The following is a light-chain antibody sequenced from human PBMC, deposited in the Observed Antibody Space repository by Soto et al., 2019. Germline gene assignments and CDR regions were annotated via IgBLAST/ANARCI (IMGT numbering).Light chain of an antibody. Sequence: EIVLTQSPGTLSLSPGERATLSCRASQSVSRNYLVWYQQKPGQAPRLLIYGASSRATGIPDRFSGSGSGTDFTLTISKLEPEDFAVYYCQQSGSSPWTFGQGTMVDIK. CDR1: QSVSRNY. CDR3: QQSGSSPWT. J-gene: IGKJ1*01. V-gene: IGKV3-20*01. CDR2: GAS.